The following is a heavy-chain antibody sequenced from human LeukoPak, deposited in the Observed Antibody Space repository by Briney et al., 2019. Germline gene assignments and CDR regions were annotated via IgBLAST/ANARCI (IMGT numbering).Heavy chain of an antibody. D-gene: IGHD6-6*01. J-gene: IGHJ4*02. CDR2: MSYDASNR. V-gene: IGHV3-30*03. CDR1: GFTFSSYG. CDR3: ARDFTYFRSSILDY. Sequence: GGSLRLSCAASGFTFSSYGMHWVRQAPGKGLEWLGVMSYDASNREYADSVKDRFIISRDDSRNTLHLQMNSLRPEDMAMYYCARDFTYFRSSILDYWGRGTLVIVSS.